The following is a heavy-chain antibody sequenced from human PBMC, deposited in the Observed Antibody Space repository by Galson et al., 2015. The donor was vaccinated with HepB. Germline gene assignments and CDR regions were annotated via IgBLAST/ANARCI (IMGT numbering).Heavy chain of an antibody. CDR1: GFTFSSYA. J-gene: IGHJ4*02. CDR2: ISGSGGST. CDR3: AKGEYCSGGSCYPWDY. V-gene: IGHV3-23*01. Sequence: SLRLSCAASGFTFSSYAMSWVRQAPGKGLEWVSAISGSGGSTYYADSVKGRFTISRDNSKNTLYLQMNSLRAEDTAVYYCAKGEYCSGGSCYPWDYWGQGTLVTVSS. D-gene: IGHD2-15*01.